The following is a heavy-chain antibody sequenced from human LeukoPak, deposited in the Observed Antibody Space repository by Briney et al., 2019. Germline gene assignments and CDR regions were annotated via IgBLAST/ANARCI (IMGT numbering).Heavy chain of an antibody. Sequence: SVKGRSTISRDNSKNTVYLQVNSLRAEDTAAYYCAKSPYDHWGQGTLVTVSS. J-gene: IGHJ4*02. CDR3: AKSPYDH. V-gene: IGHV3-23*01.